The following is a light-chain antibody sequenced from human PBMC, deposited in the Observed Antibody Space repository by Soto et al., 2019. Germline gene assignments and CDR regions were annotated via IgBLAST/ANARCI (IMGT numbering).Light chain of an antibody. CDR3: SSYTSRSCYV. J-gene: IGLJ1*01. V-gene: IGLV2-14*01. Sequence: QSALTQPASVSGSPGQSITISCTGTSSDVGGYKYVSWYQQHPDTAPKLIIFDVNDRPSGVSDRFSGSKSGNTASLTISGLQAEDEADYYCSSYTSRSCYVFGTGTKLTVL. CDR2: DVN. CDR1: SSDVGGYKY.